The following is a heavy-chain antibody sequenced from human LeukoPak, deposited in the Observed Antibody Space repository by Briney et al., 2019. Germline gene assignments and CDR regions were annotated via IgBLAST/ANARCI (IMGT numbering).Heavy chain of an antibody. J-gene: IGHJ4*02. CDR2: ISYDGSNK. D-gene: IGHD4-17*01. CDR3: AKVGSRVTSAPDDY. Sequence: GGSLRLSCAASGFTFSSYGMHWVRQAPGKGLEWVAVISYDGSNKYYADSVKGRFTISRDNSKNTLYLQMNSLRAEDTAVYCCAKVGSRVTSAPDDYWGQGTLVTVSS. CDR1: GFTFSSYG. V-gene: IGHV3-30*18.